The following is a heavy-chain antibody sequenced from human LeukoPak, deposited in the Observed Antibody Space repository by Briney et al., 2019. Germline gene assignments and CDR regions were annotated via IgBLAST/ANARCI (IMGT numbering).Heavy chain of an antibody. CDR2: ISSGGDSK. CDR3: ARNLYLDLQAHGY. CDR1: GFTFSDYE. V-gene: IGHV3-48*03. J-gene: IGHJ4*02. Sequence: PGGSLRLSCAASGFTFSDYEMNWVRQAPGKGLEWVAYISSGGDSKLYGDSVKGRFTISRDNAKNSLYLQMNGLRVEDTAIYYCARNLYLDLQAHGYWGQGTLVTVSS. D-gene: IGHD4-11*01.